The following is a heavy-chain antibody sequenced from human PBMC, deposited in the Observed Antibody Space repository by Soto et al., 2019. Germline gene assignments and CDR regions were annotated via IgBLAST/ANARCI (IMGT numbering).Heavy chain of an antibody. J-gene: IGHJ6*03. Sequence: SQTLSLTCAISGDSVSSNSAAWNWIRQSPSRGLEWLGRTYYRSKWYNDYAVSVKSRITINPDTSKNQFSLQLNSVTPEDTAVYYCARDLSRHDYGDNGASYYYYYYIDVWGKGTTVTVSS. CDR3: ARDLSRHDYGDNGASYYYYYYIDV. D-gene: IGHD4-17*01. V-gene: IGHV6-1*01. CDR1: GDSVSSNSAA. CDR2: TYYRSKWYN.